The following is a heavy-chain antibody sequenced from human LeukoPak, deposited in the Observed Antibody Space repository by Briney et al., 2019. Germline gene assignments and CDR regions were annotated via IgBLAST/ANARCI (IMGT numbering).Heavy chain of an antibody. CDR2: INPNSGGT. J-gene: IGHJ4*02. CDR1: GYTFTCYY. V-gene: IGHV1-2*02. D-gene: IGHD2/OR15-2a*01. Sequence: ASVKVSCKASGYTFTCYYMHWVRQAPGQGLEWMGWINPNSGGTNYAQKFQGRVTMTRDTSISTAYMELSRLRSDDTAVYYCARSIGRLYYFDYWGQGTLVTVSS. CDR3: ARSIGRLYYFDY.